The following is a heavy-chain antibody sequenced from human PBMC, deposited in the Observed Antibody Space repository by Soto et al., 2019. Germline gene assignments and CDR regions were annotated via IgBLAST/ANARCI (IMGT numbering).Heavy chain of an antibody. J-gene: IGHJ5*02. CDR3: ARTLFYFDISGYCPFDP. CDR2: TIPIFATT. Sequence: RLVQSGPEVKKPGSSVKVSCKISAGTFSSYGINWVRQVPGQGLEWMGATIPIFATTNYAQKFQDRVTISADESTGTSYLALRSLTSDDSAMYYCARTLFYFDISGYCPFDPWGQGTLVTVSA. D-gene: IGHD3-22*01. CDR1: AGTFSSYG. V-gene: IGHV1-69*01.